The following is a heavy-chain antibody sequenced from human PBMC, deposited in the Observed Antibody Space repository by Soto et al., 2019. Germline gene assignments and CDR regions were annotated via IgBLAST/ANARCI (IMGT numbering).Heavy chain of an antibody. CDR2: IIPIFGTA. D-gene: IGHD3-22*01. Sequence: ASVKVSCKASGGTFSSYAISWVRQAPGQGLEWMGGIIPIFGTANYAQKFQGRVTITADESTSTAYMELSSLRSEDTAVYYCARAYYYDSSGYYYFDYWGQGTLVTVSS. CDR3: ARAYYYDSSGYYYFDY. J-gene: IGHJ4*02. CDR1: GGTFSSYA. V-gene: IGHV1-69*13.